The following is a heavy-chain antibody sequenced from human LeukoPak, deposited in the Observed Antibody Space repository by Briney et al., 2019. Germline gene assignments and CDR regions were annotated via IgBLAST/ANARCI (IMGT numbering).Heavy chain of an antibody. Sequence: APVKVSCKASGYTFTSYGISWVRQAPGQGLEWMGWISAYNGNTNYAQKLQGRVTMTTDTSTSTAYMELRSLRSDDTAVYYRAREENTTSELKYWGQGTLVTVSS. CDR1: GYTFTSYG. CDR2: ISAYNGNT. D-gene: IGHD1-26*01. V-gene: IGHV1-18*01. J-gene: IGHJ4*02. CDR3: AREENTTSELKY.